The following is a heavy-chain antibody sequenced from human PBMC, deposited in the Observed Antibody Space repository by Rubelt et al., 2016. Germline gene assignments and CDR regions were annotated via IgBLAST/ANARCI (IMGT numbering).Heavy chain of an antibody. V-gene: IGHV3-7*01. CDR2: IKKDGSEK. J-gene: IGHJ4*02. CDR3: VGDKDCGGDCYNFFDS. CDR1: GFTFNSSW. Sequence: EVQLVESGGGLVQPGGSLRLSCAASGFTFNSSWMSWVRQDPGKGLEWVANIKKDGSEKYYVDSVKGRFTLFGEHAKNSRYLKMTSLRAGDSGLYYCVGDKDCGGDCYNFFDSWGQGTLVTVSS. D-gene: IGHD2-21*01.